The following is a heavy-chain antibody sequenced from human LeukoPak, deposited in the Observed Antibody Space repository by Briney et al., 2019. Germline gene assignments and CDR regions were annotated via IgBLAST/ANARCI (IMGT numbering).Heavy chain of an antibody. D-gene: IGHD2-2*01. CDR1: GFTFRIFG. J-gene: IGHJ4*02. V-gene: IGHV3-48*01. CDR3: AKAAVPAASRGLDY. Sequence: PGGSLRLSCAASGFTFRIFGLNWVRQAPGKGPEWVSYIDARSGITYYADSVQGRFTISRDNSKNTLYLQMNSLRAEDTAVYYCAKAAVPAASRGLDYWGQGTLVTVSS. CDR2: IDARSGIT.